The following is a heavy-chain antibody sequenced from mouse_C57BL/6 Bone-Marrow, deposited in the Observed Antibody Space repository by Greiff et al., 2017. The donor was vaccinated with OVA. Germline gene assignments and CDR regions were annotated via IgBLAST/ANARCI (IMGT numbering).Heavy chain of an antibody. Sequence: VQLKESEGGLVQPGSSMKLSCTASGFTFSDYYMAWVRQVPEKGLEWVANINYDGSSTYYLDSLKSRFIISRDNAKNILYLQMSSLKSEDTATYYCARGPRYGSSPAWFAYWGQGTLVTVSA. D-gene: IGHD1-1*01. CDR2: INYDGSST. V-gene: IGHV5-16*01. CDR1: GFTFSDYY. J-gene: IGHJ3*01. CDR3: ARGPRYGSSPAWFAY.